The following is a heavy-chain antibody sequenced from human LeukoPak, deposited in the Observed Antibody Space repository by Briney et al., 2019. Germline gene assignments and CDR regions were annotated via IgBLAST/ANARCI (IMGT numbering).Heavy chain of an antibody. CDR2: ISGSGGST. CDR1: GFPFSSYA. J-gene: IGHJ4*02. CDR3: ATRGYSYDPFDY. D-gene: IGHD5-18*01. Sequence: GGSLRLSCAASGFPFSSYAMSWVRKPPGKGLEWVSAISGSGGSTYYADSVKGRFTISRDNSKNTLYLQMNSLRAEDTAVYYCATRGYSYDPFDYWGQGTLVTVSS. V-gene: IGHV3-23*01.